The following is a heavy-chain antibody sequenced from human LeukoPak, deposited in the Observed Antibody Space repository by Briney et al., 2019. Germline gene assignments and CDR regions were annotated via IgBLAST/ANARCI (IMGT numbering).Heavy chain of an antibody. D-gene: IGHD6-6*01. CDR1: GFTFSSYA. V-gene: IGHV3-23*01. Sequence: GASLRLSCAASGFTFSSYAMSWVRQAPGKGLEWVPAISGSGGSTYYADSVKGRFTISRDNSKNTLYLQMNSLRAEDTAVYYCAKGVAARPSPNWFDPWGQGTLVTVSS. CDR3: AKGVAARPSPNWFDP. CDR2: ISGSGGST. J-gene: IGHJ5*02.